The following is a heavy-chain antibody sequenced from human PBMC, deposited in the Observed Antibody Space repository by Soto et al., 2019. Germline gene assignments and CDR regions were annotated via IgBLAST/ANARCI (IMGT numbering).Heavy chain of an antibody. CDR1: GGSISSYY. V-gene: IGHV4-59*01. CDR2: IYYSGST. CDR3: ARVETWFDP. J-gene: IGHJ5*02. Sequence: TLSLTCTVSGGSISSYYWSWIRQPPGKGLEWIGYIYYSGSTNYNPSLKSRVTISVDTSKNQFSLKLSSVTAADTAVYYCARVETWFDPWGQGTLVTVSS.